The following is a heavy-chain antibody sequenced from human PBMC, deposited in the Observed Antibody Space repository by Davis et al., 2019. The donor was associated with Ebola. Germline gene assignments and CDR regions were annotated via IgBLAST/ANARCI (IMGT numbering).Heavy chain of an antibody. V-gene: IGHV3-7*03. D-gene: IGHD5-24*01. Sequence: GESLKISCAASGLTFESYWMTWVRQSPGKGLEWVANIKPVGSVKGYVDSLRGRFTISRDNAKNSLFLQMNSLRAEDTAVYFCATFNWYYMDVWGKGTRVTVSS. J-gene: IGHJ6*03. CDR2: IKPVGSVK. CDR1: GLTFESYW. CDR3: ATFNWYYMDV.